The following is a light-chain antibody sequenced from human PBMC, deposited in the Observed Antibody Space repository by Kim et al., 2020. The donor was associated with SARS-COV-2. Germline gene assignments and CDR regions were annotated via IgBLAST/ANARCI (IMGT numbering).Light chain of an antibody. V-gene: IGLV2-8*01. CDR1: SSDVGGYNY. CDR2: EVS. CDR3: SSYASSSKVV. J-gene: IGLJ2*01. Sequence: QSALTQPPSASGSPGQSVTISCTGTSSDVGGYNYVSWYQLHPGKAPKLMIYEVSKRPSGVPDRFSGSKSGNTASLTVSGLQAEDEADYYCSSYASSSKVVFGGGTQLTVL.